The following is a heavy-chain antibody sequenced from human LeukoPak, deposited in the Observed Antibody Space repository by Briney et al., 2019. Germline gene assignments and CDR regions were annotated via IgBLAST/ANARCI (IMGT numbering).Heavy chain of an antibody. D-gene: IGHD3-22*01. CDR2: ISGGGGSR. V-gene: IGHV3-23*01. J-gene: IGHJ4*02. CDR3: AKSQEDDSSGYYYSNFDY. CDR1: GFTFSSYA. Sequence: PGGSLRLSCAASGFTFSSYAMSWVRRAPGKGLEWVSAISGGGGSRYYADSVKGRFTISRDTSKNTLYLQMNTLRAEDTAVYYCAKSQEDDSSGYYYSNFDYWGQGTLVTVSS.